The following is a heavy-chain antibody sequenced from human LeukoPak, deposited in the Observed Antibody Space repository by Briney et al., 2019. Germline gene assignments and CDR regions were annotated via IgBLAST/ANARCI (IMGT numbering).Heavy chain of an antibody. J-gene: IGHJ3*02. CDR2: IKKDGSEK. CDR3: ATISAQTFDI. Sequence: GGSLRLSCAASGFSFSNYWMTWVRQAPGKGLEWVASIKKDGSEKKYVGSVQGRFTISRDNAKNSLYLEMNSLRAEDTAIYYCATISAQTFDIWGQGTLVSVSS. V-gene: IGHV3-7*01. D-gene: IGHD5-24*01. CDR1: GFSFSNYW.